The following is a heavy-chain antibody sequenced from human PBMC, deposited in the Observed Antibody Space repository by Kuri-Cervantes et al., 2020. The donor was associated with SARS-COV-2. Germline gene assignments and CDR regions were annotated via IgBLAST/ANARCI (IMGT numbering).Heavy chain of an antibody. CDR1: GGSLSGYY. D-gene: IGHD1-26*01. J-gene: IGHJ2*01. CDR3: ARGNWELRNWYFDL. Sequence: SETLSLPCAVYGGSLSGYYWSWIRQPPGKGLEWIGYIYYSGSTNYNPSLKSRVTISVDTSKNQFSLKLSSVTAADTAVYYCARGNWELRNWYFDLWGRGTLVTVSS. CDR2: IYYSGST. V-gene: IGHV4-59*01.